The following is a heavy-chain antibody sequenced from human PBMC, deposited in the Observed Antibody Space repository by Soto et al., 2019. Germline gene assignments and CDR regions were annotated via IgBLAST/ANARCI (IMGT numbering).Heavy chain of an antibody. D-gene: IGHD3-16*01. CDR1: GYTFTSYG. CDR3: ARMGDVPYYYYGMDV. V-gene: IGHV1-18*01. J-gene: IGHJ6*02. Sequence: QVQLVQSGAEVKKPGASVKVSCKASGYTFTSYGISWVRQAPGQGLEWMGWINGYNGNTNHAQKLQGRVTMSTDTSTSTAYVELRSLRSDDAAVYYCARMGDVPYYYYGMDVWGQGTTVTVSS. CDR2: INGYNGNT.